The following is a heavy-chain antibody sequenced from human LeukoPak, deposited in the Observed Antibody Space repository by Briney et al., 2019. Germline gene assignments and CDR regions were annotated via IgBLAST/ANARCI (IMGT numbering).Heavy chain of an antibody. D-gene: IGHD5-12*01. J-gene: IGHJ3*02. CDR1: GGSISSSSYY. CDR2: IYYSGST. Sequence: SETLSLTCTVSGGSISSSSYYWGWIRQPPGKGLEWIGSIYYSGSTYYNPSLKSRVTISVDTSKNQFSLKLSSVTAADTAVYYCARFLYSGYDRDAFDIWGQGTLVTVSS. CDR3: ARFLYSGYDRDAFDI. V-gene: IGHV4-39*07.